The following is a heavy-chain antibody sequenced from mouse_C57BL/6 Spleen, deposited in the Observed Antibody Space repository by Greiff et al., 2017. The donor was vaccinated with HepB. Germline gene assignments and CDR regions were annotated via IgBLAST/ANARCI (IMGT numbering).Heavy chain of an antibody. Sequence: VQLQQSGPELVKPGASVKMSCKASGYTFTDYNMHWVKQSHGKSLEWIGYINPNNGGTSYNQKFKGKATLTVNKSSSTAYMELRSLTSEDSAVYYCARREYGNYYFDYWGQGTTLTVSS. D-gene: IGHD2-1*01. CDR1: GYTFTDYN. CDR2: INPNNGGT. CDR3: ARREYGNYYFDY. J-gene: IGHJ2*01. V-gene: IGHV1-22*01.